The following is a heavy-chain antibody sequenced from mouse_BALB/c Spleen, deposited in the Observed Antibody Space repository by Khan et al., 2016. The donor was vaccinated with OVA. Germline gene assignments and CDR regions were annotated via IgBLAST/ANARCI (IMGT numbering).Heavy chain of an antibody. J-gene: IGHJ4*01. V-gene: IGHV1-87*01. Sequence: QVQLQQSGAELARPGASVKLSCKASGYTFTSYWMQWVKQRPGQGLEWIGAIYPGDGDTRYTQKFKGKATLTADKSSSTAYMQLSSLASEDSAVYYSGREGGGNYAMDYWGQGTSVTVSS. CDR1: GYTFTSYW. CDR2: IYPGDGDT. CDR3: GREGGGNYAMDY.